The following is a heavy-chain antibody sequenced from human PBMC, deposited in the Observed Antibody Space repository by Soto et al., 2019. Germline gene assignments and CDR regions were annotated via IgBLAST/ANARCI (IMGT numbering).Heavy chain of an antibody. CDR1: AFTFGNHW. V-gene: IGHV3-7*01. J-gene: IGHJ3*02. CDR3: ARDYEFGFDI. CDR2: IRTDGSEK. D-gene: IGHD3-22*01. Sequence: EVKLVESGGGLVQPGGSLRLSCAASAFTFGNHWMSWVRQAPGKGLEWVANIRTDGSEKYYVDSVKGRFTISRDNTKNSLYLQMSTLRPEDTAIYYCARDYEFGFDIWGQGTLVTVSS.